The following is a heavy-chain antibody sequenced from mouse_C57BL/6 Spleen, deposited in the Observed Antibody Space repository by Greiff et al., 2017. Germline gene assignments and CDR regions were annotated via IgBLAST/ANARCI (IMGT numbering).Heavy chain of an antibody. Sequence: QVQLQQPGTELVKPGASVKLSCKASGYTFTSYWMHWVKQRPGQGLEWIGNINPSNGGTNYNEKFKSKATLTVDKSSSTAYMQLSSLTSEDSAVYYCARSKGPSTMITTRDWYFDVWGTGTTVTVSS. CDR1: GYTFTSYW. V-gene: IGHV1-53*01. CDR3: ARSKGPSTMITTRDWYFDV. D-gene: IGHD2-4*01. CDR2: INPSNGGT. J-gene: IGHJ1*03.